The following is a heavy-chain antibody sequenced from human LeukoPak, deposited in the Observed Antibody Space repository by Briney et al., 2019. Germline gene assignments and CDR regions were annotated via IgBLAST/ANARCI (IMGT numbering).Heavy chain of an antibody. CDR1: AFTFSTYT. Sequence: PGGSLRLACAASAFTFSTYTMNWVRQAQGKGLEWLSYITSDSGTIYYADSVRGRFTISRDNAKNSLYLQMDSLRDEDTAVYSCARDRPNTGFDFDYWGRGTQVTVSS. CDR3: ARDRPNTGFDFDY. CDR2: ITSDSGTI. V-gene: IGHV3-48*02. J-gene: IGHJ4*02. D-gene: IGHD3-10*01.